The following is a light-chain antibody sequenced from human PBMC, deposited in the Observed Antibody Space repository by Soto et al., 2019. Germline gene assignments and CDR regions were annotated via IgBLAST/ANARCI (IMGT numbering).Light chain of an antibody. Sequence: QSALTQPASVSGSPGQSITISCTGTSSDVGGYNYVSWYQQHPGKAPKLMIYEVSNRPSGVSNRFSGSKSGNTASLTISGLQAEDESLYYCSSYTHDNTYVFGSGTKLTVL. J-gene: IGLJ1*01. CDR1: SSDVGGYNY. CDR2: EVS. CDR3: SSYTHDNTYV. V-gene: IGLV2-14*01.